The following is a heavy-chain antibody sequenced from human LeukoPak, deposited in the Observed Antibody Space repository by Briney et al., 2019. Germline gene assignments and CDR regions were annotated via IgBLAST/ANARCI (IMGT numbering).Heavy chain of an antibody. J-gene: IGHJ5*02. V-gene: IGHV3-9*01. CDR3: AKARGIAAQFDP. CDR1: GFTFDDYA. Sequence: PGGSLRLFCAASGFTFDDYAMHWVRQAPGKGLEWVSGISWNSGSIGYADSVKGRFTISRDNAKNSLYLQMNSLRAEDTALYYCAKARGIAAQFDPWGQGTLVTVSS. D-gene: IGHD6-13*01. CDR2: ISWNSGSI.